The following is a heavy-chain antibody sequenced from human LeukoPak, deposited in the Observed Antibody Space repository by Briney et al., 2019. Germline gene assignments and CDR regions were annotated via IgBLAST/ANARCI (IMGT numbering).Heavy chain of an antibody. V-gene: IGHV3-7*01. CDR1: GFTFSNYW. D-gene: IGHD1-20*01. CDR3: VPLNWNPPGDFDR. Sequence: GGSLRLSCAASGFTFSNYWMNWVRQAPGKGLEWVANIKEDGSDKYYVDSVKGRFSISKDNAKNSLYLQMNSLRVEDTAVYYCVPLNWNPPGDFDRWGQGTLVTVSS. CDR2: IKEDGSDK. J-gene: IGHJ4*02.